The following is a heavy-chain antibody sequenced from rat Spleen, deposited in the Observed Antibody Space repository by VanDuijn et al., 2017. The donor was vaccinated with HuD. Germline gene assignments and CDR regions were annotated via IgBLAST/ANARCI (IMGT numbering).Heavy chain of an antibody. Sequence: EVQLVESGGGLVQPGRSLKLSCAASGFTFSNYDMAWVRQAPTKDLEWIASISTGGGGTYYPDSVKGRFTISRDNAKSILYLQMDSPRSEDTASYYCARHGYTRYYFDYWGQGVMVTVSS. CDR1: GFTFSNYD. CDR2: ISTGGGGT. J-gene: IGHJ2*01. CDR3: ARHGYTRYYFDY. D-gene: IGHD1-9*01. V-gene: IGHV5S23*01.